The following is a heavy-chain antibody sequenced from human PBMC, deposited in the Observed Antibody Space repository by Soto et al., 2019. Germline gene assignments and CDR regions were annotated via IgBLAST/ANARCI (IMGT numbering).Heavy chain of an antibody. V-gene: IGHV4-59*01. J-gene: IGHJ6*03. Sequence: SETLSLTCTVSGGSISSYYWSWIRQPPGKGLEWIGYIYYSGSTNYNPSLKSRVTISVDTSKNQFSLKLSSVTAADTAVYYCARVTWIKQYYYMDVWGKGTTVTVSS. CDR3: ARVTWIKQYYYMDV. CDR2: IYYSGST. CDR1: GGSISSYY. D-gene: IGHD5-12*01.